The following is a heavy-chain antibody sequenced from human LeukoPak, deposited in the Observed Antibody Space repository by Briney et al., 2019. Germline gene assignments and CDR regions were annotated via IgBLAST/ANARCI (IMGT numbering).Heavy chain of an antibody. Sequence: GGSLRLSCAASGFSFGDFYMNWIRQAPGKALEWVAFISGPGTTIHYADSVRGRFTISRDNAKSSLSLQINSLRVEDAAIYYCARTADGEFDVWGQGTLVTVSS. CDR2: ISGPGTTI. V-gene: IGHV3-11*01. CDR1: GFSFGDFY. D-gene: IGHD4-17*01. J-gene: IGHJ4*02. CDR3: ARTADGEFDV.